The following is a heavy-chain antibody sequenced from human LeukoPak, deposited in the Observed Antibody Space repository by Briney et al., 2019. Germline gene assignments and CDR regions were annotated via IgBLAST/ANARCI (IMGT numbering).Heavy chain of an antibody. Sequence: GASVKVSCKASGYTFTSYYMHWVRQAPGQGLEWMGIINPSGGSTSYAQKFQGRVTMTRDMSTSTVYMELSSLRSEDTAVYYCAREVGTYYYDSSGYYRSVGYYYYYMDVWGKGTTVTISS. CDR2: INPSGGST. D-gene: IGHD3-22*01. CDR3: AREVGTYYYDSSGYYRSVGYYYYYMDV. V-gene: IGHV1-46*01. CDR1: GYTFTSYY. J-gene: IGHJ6*03.